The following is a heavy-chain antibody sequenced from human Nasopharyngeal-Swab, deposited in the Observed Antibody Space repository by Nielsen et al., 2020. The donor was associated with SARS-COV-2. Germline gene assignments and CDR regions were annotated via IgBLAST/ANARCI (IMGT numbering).Heavy chain of an antibody. Sequence: LSCAVYGGSFSGYYWSWIRQPPGKGLEWIGEINHSGSTNYNPSLKSRVTISVDTSKNQFSLKLSSVTAADTAVYYCARRPVLLWFGELTRGMDVWGQGTTVTVSS. CDR3: ARRPVLLWFGELTRGMDV. J-gene: IGHJ6*02. CDR2: INHSGST. D-gene: IGHD3-10*01. CDR1: GGSFSGYY. V-gene: IGHV4-34*01.